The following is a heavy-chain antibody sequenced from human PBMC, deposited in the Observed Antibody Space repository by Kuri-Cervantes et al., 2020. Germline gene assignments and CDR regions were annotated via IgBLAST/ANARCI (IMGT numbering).Heavy chain of an antibody. Sequence: GESLKISCAASGFTFSSYGMHWVRQAPGKGLEWVAVISYDGNNKYYADSVKGRFTISRDNSKNTLSLQMNSLRAEDTAVYYCAKSISWPYDAFDIWGQGTMVTVSS. J-gene: IGHJ3*02. V-gene: IGHV3-30*18. CDR3: AKSISWPYDAFDI. CDR1: GFTFSSYG. D-gene: IGHD6-13*01. CDR2: ISYDGNNK.